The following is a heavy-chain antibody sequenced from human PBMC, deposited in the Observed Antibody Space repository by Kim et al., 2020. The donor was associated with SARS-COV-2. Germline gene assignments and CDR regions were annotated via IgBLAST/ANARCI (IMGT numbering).Heavy chain of an antibody. V-gene: IGHV6-1*01. CDR3: ARSIRGYFDY. CDR2: YN. J-gene: IGHJ4*02. D-gene: IGHD6-6*01. Sequence: YNDYALSVKSRRSINPDTSKKQFTLQLNSVTPEDTALYYCARSIRGYFDYWGQGTLVTVSS.